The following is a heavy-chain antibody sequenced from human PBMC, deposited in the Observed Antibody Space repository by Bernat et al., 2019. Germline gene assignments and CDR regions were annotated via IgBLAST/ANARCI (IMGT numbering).Heavy chain of an antibody. CDR3: VSLDVGPTYNDF. Sequence: EVHLVESGGGLVQPGGSLRLSCATSGFTFSDHYMDWVRHVPGRGLAWAGRSRNRAKGYTTEYAASVKGRFTTSSDDSKTTVNLQMNWLKTEDTAVYYCVSLDVGPTYNDFWGQGTLVTVSS. J-gene: IGHJ4*02. CDR1: GFTFSDHY. V-gene: IGHV3-72*01. D-gene: IGHD1-26*01. CDR2: SRNRAKGYTT.